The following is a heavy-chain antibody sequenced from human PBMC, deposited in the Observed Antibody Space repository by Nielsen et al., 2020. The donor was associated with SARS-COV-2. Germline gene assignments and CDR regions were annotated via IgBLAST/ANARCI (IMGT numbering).Heavy chain of an antibody. CDR1: GGSISSYY. V-gene: IGHV4-59*12. CDR2: IYYSGST. J-gene: IGHJ6*03. Sequence: SETLSLTCTVSGGSISSYYWSWIRQPPGKGLEWIGYIYYSGSTYYNPSLKSRVTISVDTSKNQFSLKLSSVTAADTAVYYCARGRNENDYMDVWGSGTTVTMSS. CDR3: ARGRNENDYMDV. D-gene: IGHD1-14*01.